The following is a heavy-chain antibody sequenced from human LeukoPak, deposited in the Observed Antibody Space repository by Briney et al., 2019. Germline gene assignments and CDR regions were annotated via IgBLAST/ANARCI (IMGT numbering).Heavy chain of an antibody. J-gene: IGHJ6*03. V-gene: IGHV4-59*12. CDR1: GGSISSYY. D-gene: IGHD5-12*01. CDR2: IYYSGST. CDR3: ARVEGGYDFSSNYYFYYMDV. Sequence: NPSETLSLTCTVSGGSISSYYWSWIRQPPGKGLEWIGYIYYSGSTNYNPPLKSRVTISVDTSKNQFSLKLSSVTAADTAVYYCARVEGGYDFSSNYYFYYMDVWGKGTTVTISS.